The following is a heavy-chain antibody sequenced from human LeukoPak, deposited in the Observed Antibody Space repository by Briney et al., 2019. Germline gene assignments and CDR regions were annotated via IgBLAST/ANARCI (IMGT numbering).Heavy chain of an antibody. CDR1: GGSISSYY. J-gene: IGHJ4*02. D-gene: IGHD2/OR15-2a*01. CDR2: IYYSGST. V-gene: IGHV4-59*01. Sequence: SEALSLTCTVSGGSISSYYWSWIRQPPGKGLEWFGYIYYSGSTNYNPSLKSRVTISVDTSKNQFSLKLSSVTAADTAVYYCARDGNTGYFDYWGQGTLVTVSS. CDR3: ARDGNTGYFDY.